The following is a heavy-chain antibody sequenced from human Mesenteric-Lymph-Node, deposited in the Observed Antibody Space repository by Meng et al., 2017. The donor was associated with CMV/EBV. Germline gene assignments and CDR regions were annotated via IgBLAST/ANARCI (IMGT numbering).Heavy chain of an antibody. Sequence: GESLKISCAASGFTFSSYEMNWVRQAPGKGLEWVSYISSSGNTIYHADSVKGRFTISRDKAKNLLYLQMNSLRAEDTAVYYCARDRDSTGYFFYYFDYWGQGALVTVSS. D-gene: IGHD3-22*01. CDR3: ARDRDSTGYFFYYFDY. J-gene: IGHJ4*02. CDR1: GFTFSSYE. V-gene: IGHV3-48*03. CDR2: ISSSGNTI.